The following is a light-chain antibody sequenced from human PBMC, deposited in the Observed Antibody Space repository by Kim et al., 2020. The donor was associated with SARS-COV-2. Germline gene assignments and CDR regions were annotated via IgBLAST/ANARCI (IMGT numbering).Light chain of an antibody. V-gene: IGKV1-39*01. CDR1: QSINTY. CDR3: QQSYSTPWT. Sequence: ASAGDRVTITCRASQSINTYLNWYQQKPGKAPKLLISAASSLQSGVPSRFTGSGSGTDFTLSISSLQPEDFATYYCQQSYSTPWTFGQGTKVDI. J-gene: IGKJ1*01. CDR2: AAS.